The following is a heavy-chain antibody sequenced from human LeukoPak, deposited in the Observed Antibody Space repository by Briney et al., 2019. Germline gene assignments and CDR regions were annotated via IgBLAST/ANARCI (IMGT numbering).Heavy chain of an antibody. D-gene: IGHD5-12*01. J-gene: IGHJ4*02. CDR3: ATHHGYSGYDYSDY. CDR1: GFTFSSYS. CDR2: ISSSSSYI. Sequence: GGSLRLSCAASGFTFSSYSMNWVRQAPGKGLEWVSSISSSSSYIYYADSVKGRFTTSRDNAKNSLYLQMNSLRAEDTAVYYCATHHGYSGYDYSDYWGQGTLVTVSS. V-gene: IGHV3-21*01.